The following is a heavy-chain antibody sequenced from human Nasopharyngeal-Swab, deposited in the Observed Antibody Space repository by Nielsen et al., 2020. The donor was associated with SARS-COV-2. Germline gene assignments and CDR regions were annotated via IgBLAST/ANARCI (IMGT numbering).Heavy chain of an antibody. CDR2: ISSSSSTI. D-gene: IGHD5-18*01. Sequence: GESLKISCAASGFTFSSYSMNWVRQAPGKGLEWVSYISSSSSTIYYADSVKGRFTISRDNAKNSLYLQMNSLRAEDTAVYYCARDRYSYGHYIYWYFDLWGRGTLVTVSS. CDR3: ARDRYSYGHYIYWYFDL. J-gene: IGHJ2*01. V-gene: IGHV3-48*01. CDR1: GFTFSSYS.